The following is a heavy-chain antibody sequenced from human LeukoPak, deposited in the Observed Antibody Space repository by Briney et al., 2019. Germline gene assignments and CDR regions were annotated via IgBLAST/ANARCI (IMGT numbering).Heavy chain of an antibody. CDR3: ARGGSSGYYYSFY. V-gene: IGHV1-2*06. CDR1: GYTFTGYY. D-gene: IGHD3-22*01. CDR2: INPNSGGT. Sequence: GASVKVSCKASGYTFTGYYMNWVRQAPGQGLEWMGRINPNSGGTNYAQKFKGRVTMTRDTSISTAYMELSSLRSEDTAVYYCARGGSSGYYYSFYWGQGTLVTVSS. J-gene: IGHJ4*02.